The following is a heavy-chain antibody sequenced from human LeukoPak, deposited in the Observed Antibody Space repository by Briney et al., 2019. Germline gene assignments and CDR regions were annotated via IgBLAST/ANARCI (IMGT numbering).Heavy chain of an antibody. J-gene: IGHJ4*02. V-gene: IGHV3-7*01. D-gene: IGHD3-10*01. CDR2: INHDGSEK. CDR3: ARGTALPGVDY. Sequence: GSLSLSCAASGFTFSNSWMNWFRQAPGRLEWVANINHDGSEKNYVDSVEGRFTITRDNTKKSLYLQMNSLGAEDTAVYYCARGTALPGVDYWGQGTLVIVSS. CDR1: GFTFSNSW.